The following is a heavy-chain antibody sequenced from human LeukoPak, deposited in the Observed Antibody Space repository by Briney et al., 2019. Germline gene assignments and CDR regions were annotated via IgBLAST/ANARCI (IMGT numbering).Heavy chain of an antibody. D-gene: IGHD4-17*01. CDR3: AKVDGDYYYYGMDV. V-gene: IGHV3-23*01. CDR2: ISGGGAGT. J-gene: IGHJ6*02. CDR1: GLSFSFYA. Sequence: GGSLRLSCAASGLSFSFYAMSWVRQAPGKGLEWVSSISGGGAGTYYADSVRGRFTISRDNSKNTLYLQMNSLRAEDTAVYYCAKVDGDYYYYGMDVWGQGTTVTVSS.